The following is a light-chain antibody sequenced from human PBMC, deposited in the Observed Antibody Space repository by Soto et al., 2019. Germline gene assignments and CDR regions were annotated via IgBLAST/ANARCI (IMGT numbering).Light chain of an antibody. CDR2: DAS. V-gene: IGKV1-5*01. J-gene: IGKJ4*01. Sequence: DLPMTQSPSTLSASVGDRVTITCRASQSISTWLAWYQQKPGTAPKLLIFDASSLESGVPSGFSGSGSGTEFTLTISSLQPDDFATYYCQQYNSYPLTFGGGTKVEIK. CDR3: QQYNSYPLT. CDR1: QSISTW.